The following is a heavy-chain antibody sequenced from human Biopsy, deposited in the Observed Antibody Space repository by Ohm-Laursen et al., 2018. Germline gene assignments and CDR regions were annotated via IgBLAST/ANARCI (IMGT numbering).Heavy chain of an antibody. Sequence: SLRLSCSASGFTFSDYYMSWIRQAPGKGLEWVSYITSGGSTTDYADSVKGRFTISRDNAESSLFLQMNSLRAEDTAVYYCARDVEGFYSYAMDVWGQGTTVTVSS. V-gene: IGHV3-11*01. CDR1: GFTFSDYY. J-gene: IGHJ6*02. CDR3: ARDVEGFYSYAMDV. CDR2: ITSGGSTT. D-gene: IGHD5-24*01.